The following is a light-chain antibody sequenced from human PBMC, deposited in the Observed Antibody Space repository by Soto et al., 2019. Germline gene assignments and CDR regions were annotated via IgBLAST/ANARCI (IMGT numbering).Light chain of an antibody. CDR2: DVS. V-gene: IGLV2-14*03. CDR3: SSYTSNNSVYV. J-gene: IGLJ1*01. CDR1: SSDVGGYNF. Sequence: QSALTQPASVSGSPGQSITISCTGTSSDVGGYNFVSWYQQRPGKAPKLMIYDVSNRPSGVSDRFSGSKSGNTASLTISGLRTEDEAEYYCSSYTSNNSVYVFGTGTKLTVL.